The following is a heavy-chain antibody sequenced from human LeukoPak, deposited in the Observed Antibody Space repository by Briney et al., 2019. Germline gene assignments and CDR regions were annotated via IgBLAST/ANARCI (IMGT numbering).Heavy chain of an antibody. CDR1: GGSISSYY. J-gene: IGHJ4*02. CDR2: IYYSGST. V-gene: IGHV4-59*08. D-gene: IGHD3-3*01. Sequence: PSETLSLTCTVSGGSISSYYWSWIRQPPGKGLEWIGYIYYSGSTNYNPSLKSRVTISVDTSKNQFSLKLSSVTAADTAVCYCVRHVHGRFLPFDYWGQGTLVTVSS. CDR3: VRHVHGRFLPFDY.